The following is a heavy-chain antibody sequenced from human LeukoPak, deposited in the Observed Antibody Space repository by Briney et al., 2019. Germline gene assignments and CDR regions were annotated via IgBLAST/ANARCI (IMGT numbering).Heavy chain of an antibody. CDR3: AREPGTFDYPYMDV. Sequence: SETLSLTCTVSGGSISSSSYYWVWLRQPPGKGLEWVGSIYYSGSTYYNPTLKSRVTISVDTSKNQFSLKLSSVTAADMAVYYCAREPGTFDYPYMDVWGKGTTVTISS. D-gene: IGHD3-16*01. V-gene: IGHV4-39*07. J-gene: IGHJ6*03. CDR2: IYYSGST. CDR1: GGSISSSSYY.